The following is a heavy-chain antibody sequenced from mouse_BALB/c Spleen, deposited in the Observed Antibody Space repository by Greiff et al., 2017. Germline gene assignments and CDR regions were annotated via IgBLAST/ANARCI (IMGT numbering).Heavy chain of an antibody. Sequence: LVESGAELVRPGTSVKVSCKASGYAFTNYLIEWVKQRPGQGLEWIGVINPGSGGTNYNEKFKGKATLTADKSSSTAYMQLSSLTSDDSAVYFCARSGYGNELPFAYWGQGTLVTVSA. D-gene: IGHD2-1*01. CDR2: INPGSGGT. CDR1: GYAFTNYL. J-gene: IGHJ3*01. V-gene: IGHV1-54*03. CDR3: ARSGYGNELPFAY.